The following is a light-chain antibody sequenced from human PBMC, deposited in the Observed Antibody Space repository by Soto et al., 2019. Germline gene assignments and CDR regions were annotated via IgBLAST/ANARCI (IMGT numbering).Light chain of an antibody. CDR1: QSISSW. Sequence: DIQMTQSPSTLSASVGDRVTITCRASQSISSWLAWYQQKPGKAPKLLIYDASSLGSGVPSRFSGSGSGTEFTLTISGLQPDDFATYYCQQYNSYSPRTFGQGTKVEIK. CDR3: QQYNSYSPRT. CDR2: DAS. V-gene: IGKV1-5*01. J-gene: IGKJ1*01.